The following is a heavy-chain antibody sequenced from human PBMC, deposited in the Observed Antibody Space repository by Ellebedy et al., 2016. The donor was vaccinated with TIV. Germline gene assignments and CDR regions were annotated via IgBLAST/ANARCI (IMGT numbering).Heavy chain of an antibody. D-gene: IGHD3-10*01. CDR2: ISYDGSNK. CDR3: ARERSGAYYYGMDV. V-gene: IGHV3-30*03. J-gene: IGHJ6*02. CDR1: GFTFSSYA. Sequence: PGGSLRLSCAASGFTFSSYAMHWVRQAPGRGLEWVALISYDGSNKNYADSVKGRFTISSDNSKKTLYLQMNSLKGEDKAVYYCARERSGAYYYGMDVWGQGTTVIVSS.